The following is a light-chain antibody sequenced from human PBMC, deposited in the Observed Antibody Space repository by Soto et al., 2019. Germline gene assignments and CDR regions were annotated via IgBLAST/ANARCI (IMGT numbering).Light chain of an antibody. V-gene: IGLV2-14*01. J-gene: IGLJ3*02. CDR1: GSDVGGYNY. CDR2: DAS. Sequence: QSALTQPASVSGSPGQSITISCTGTGSDVGGYNYVSWYQQHPGKAPKLMIYDASNRPSGVSNRFSGSKSGNTASLTISGLQAEDEADYYCSSYTSSSTWVFGGGTKLTVL. CDR3: SSYTSSSTWV.